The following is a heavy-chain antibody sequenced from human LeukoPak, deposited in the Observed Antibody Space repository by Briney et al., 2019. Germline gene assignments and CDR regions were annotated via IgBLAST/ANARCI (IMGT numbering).Heavy chain of an antibody. J-gene: IGHJ2*01. CDR3: ARVRKYSGYYSWYFDL. D-gene: IGHD5-12*01. CDR1: GFTFSSYG. V-gene: IGHV3-13*01. CDR2: IGTAGDT. Sequence: GGSLGLSCAASGFTFSSYGMHWVRQATGKGLEWVSAIGTAGDTYYPGSVKGRFTISRENAKNSLYLQMNSLRAGDTAVYYCARVRKYSGYYSWYFDLWGRGTLVTVSS.